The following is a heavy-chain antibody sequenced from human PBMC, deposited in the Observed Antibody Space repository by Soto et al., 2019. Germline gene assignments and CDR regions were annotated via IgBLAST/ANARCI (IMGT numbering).Heavy chain of an antibody. J-gene: IGHJ3*02. CDR3: ARGAQNIVLMVYAIHAFDI. V-gene: IGHV4-34*01. D-gene: IGHD2-8*01. CDR1: GGSFSGYY. CDR2: INHSGST. Sequence: PSETLSLTCAVYGGSFSGYYRSCIRPPPGKGLEWIGEINHSGSTNYNPSLKSRVTISVDTSKNQFSLKLSSVTAADTAVYYCARGAQNIVLMVYAIHAFDIWGQGTMVT.